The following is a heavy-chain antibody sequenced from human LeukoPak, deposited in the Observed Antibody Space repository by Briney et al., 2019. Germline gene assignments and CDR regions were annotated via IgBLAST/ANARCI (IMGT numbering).Heavy chain of an antibody. CDR3: ARRYCSSTSCNPYFFDY. Sequence: GEPLKISCKGSGYPFTNYYIGWVRQTPGKGLEWMGIISPGDSDARYSPSFQGQVTISADKSISTAYLRWSSLKASDAAMYYCARRYCSSTSCNPYFFDYWGQGTLVTVSS. CDR2: ISPGDSDA. CDR1: GYPFTNYY. J-gene: IGHJ4*02. D-gene: IGHD2-2*01. V-gene: IGHV5-51*01.